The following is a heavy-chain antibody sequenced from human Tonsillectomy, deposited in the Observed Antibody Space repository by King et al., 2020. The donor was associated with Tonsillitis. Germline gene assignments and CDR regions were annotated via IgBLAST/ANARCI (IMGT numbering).Heavy chain of an antibody. J-gene: IGHJ2*01. D-gene: IGHD3-22*01. Sequence: VQLQESGPGLVKPSETLSLTCTVSGGSISSYYWSWIRQPPGKGLEWIGYIYYSGSTNYNPSLKSRVTISVDTSKNQFSLKLSSVTAADTAVYYCAGKLYYDTSGYSWYFDLWGRGTLVTVSS. CDR1: GGSISSYY. CDR2: IYYSGST. CDR3: AGKLYYDTSGYSWYFDL. V-gene: IGHV4-59*01.